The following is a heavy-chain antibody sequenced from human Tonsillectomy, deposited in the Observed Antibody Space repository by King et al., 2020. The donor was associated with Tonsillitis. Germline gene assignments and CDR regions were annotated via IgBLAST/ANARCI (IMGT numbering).Heavy chain of an antibody. CDR2: IESKSNGGAT. CDR3: TTDFWADGDLLDY. D-gene: IGHD4-17*01. CDR1: GISISDVW. V-gene: IGHV3-15*04. J-gene: IGHJ4*02. Sequence: VQLVESGGDLVKPGGSLRLSCAASGISISDVWMSWVRQAPGKGLEWVGLIESKSNGGATDYAAPGKGRFTISRDDSKNTVHLQMNSLKTEDTGVYYCTTDFWADGDLLDYWGRGTLVTVSS.